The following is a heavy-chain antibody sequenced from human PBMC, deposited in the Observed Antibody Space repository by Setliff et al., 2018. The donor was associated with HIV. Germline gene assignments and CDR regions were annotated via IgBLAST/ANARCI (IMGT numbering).Heavy chain of an antibody. J-gene: IGHJ4*02. CDR3: AGSTSFDPTFDY. V-gene: IGHV1-46*01. Sequence: ASVKVSCKASGYTFTSYYMHWVRQAPGQGLEWMGLINPSGGSTSYAQKFQGRVTMTRDTSTCTVYMELSSLRSEDTAVYYCAGSTSFDPTFDYWGQGTLVTVSS. D-gene: IGHD3-9*01. CDR2: INPSGGST. CDR1: GYTFTSYY.